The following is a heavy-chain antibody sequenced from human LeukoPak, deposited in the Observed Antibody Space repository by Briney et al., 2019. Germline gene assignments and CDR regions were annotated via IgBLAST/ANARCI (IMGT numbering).Heavy chain of an antibody. D-gene: IGHD1-26*01. CDR1: GFTFSSYS. CDR2: ISSSSSYI. V-gene: IGHV3-21*01. Sequence: GGSLRLSCAASGFTFSSYSMNWVRQAPGKVLEWVSSISSSSSYIYYADSVKGRFTISRDNAKNSLYLQMNSLRAEDTAVYYCARDEEWELLSFWGQGTMVTVSS. CDR3: ARDEEWELLSF. J-gene: IGHJ3*01.